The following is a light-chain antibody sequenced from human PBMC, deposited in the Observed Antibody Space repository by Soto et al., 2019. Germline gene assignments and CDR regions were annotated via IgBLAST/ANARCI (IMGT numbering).Light chain of an antibody. CDR1: SSDVGGYKY. CDR3: SSYAGSNDVI. Sequence: QSAPTQPPSASGSPGQSVTISCTGTSSDVGGYKYVSWYQQHPGKAPKLIIYEVNKRPSGVPDRFSGSKSGNTAALTVSGLQAEDEADYYCSSYAGSNDVIFGGGTKLTVL. J-gene: IGLJ2*01. CDR2: EVN. V-gene: IGLV2-8*01.